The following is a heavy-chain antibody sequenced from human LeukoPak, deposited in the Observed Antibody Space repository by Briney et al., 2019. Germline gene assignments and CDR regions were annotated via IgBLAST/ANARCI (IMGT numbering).Heavy chain of an antibody. CDR1: ARSISSYY. CDR2: IYISGST. Sequence: PSETLSITCTVSARSISSYYWSWIRHPAGKGLGWIGRIYISGSTNYNPSLKSRVTMSVDTSKNQFSLQLSSVTAADTAVYYCASTRLSSSGWPCAWDYFDYWGQGTLVTVSS. J-gene: IGHJ4*02. V-gene: IGHV4-4*07. CDR3: ASTRLSSSGWPCAWDYFDY. D-gene: IGHD6-19*01.